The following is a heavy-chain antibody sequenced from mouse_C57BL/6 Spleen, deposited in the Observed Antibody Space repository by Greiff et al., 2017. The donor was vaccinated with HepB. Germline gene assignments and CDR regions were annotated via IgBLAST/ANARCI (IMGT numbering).Heavy chain of an antibody. CDR1: GYSITSGYY. CDR2: ISYDGSN. V-gene: IGHV3-6*01. Sequence: EVKLVESGPGLVKPSQSLSLTCSVTGYSITSGYYWNWIRQFPGNKLEWMGYISYDGSNNYNPSLKNRISITRDTSKNQFFLKLNSVTTEDTATYYCAGYYYGSPAWFAYWGQGTLVTVSA. D-gene: IGHD1-1*01. J-gene: IGHJ3*01. CDR3: AGYYYGSPAWFAY.